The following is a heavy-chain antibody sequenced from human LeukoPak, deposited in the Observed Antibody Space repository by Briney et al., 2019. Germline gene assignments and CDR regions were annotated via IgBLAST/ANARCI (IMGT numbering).Heavy chain of an antibody. J-gene: IGHJ4*02. D-gene: IGHD2-2*02. Sequence: GGSLRLSCAASGFTFSSYWMSWVRQAPGKGLEWVANIKQDGSEKYYVDSVKGRFTISRDNAKNSLYLQMNSLRAEDTAVYYCAKTGPAAIKDSSSHFDYWGQGTLVTVSS. CDR2: IKQDGSEK. CDR1: GFTFSSYW. CDR3: AKTGPAAIKDSSSHFDY. V-gene: IGHV3-7*03.